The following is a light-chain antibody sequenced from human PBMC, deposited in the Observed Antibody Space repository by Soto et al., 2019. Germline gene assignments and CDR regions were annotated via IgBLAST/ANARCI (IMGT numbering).Light chain of an antibody. CDR2: AAS. V-gene: IGKV1-39*01. J-gene: IGKJ4*01. Sequence: DIQMTQSPSSLSASVGDRVTITCRASQSISSYLNWYQQKPGKAPKLLIYAASSLQSGVPSRFSGSGSGTDFTHPIGSLQPEDFATYYCQQSYSTPLTFGGGTKVEIK. CDR1: QSISSY. CDR3: QQSYSTPLT.